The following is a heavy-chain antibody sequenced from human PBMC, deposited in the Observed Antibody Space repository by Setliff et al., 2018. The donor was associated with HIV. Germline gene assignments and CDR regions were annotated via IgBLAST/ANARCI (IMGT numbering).Heavy chain of an antibody. Sequence: SETLSLTCAVSGYSISSGYYWNWIRQPAGKGLEWIGRIYTSRSTNYNPSLKGRVTMSVDTSKNQFSLNLSSVTAADTAVYYCARDRMPMASWVPDKWGQGTLVTVSS. CDR3: ARDRMPMASWVPDK. V-gene: IGHV4-4*07. CDR1: GYSISSGYY. J-gene: IGHJ4*02. D-gene: IGHD2-2*01. CDR2: IYTSRST.